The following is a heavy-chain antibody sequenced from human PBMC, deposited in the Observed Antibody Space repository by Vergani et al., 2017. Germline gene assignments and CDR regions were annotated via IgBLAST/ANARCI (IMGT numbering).Heavy chain of an antibody. V-gene: IGHV1-58*01. CDR3: ARGSLPYIAVAGTGAFDI. J-gene: IGHJ3*02. Sequence: QMQLVQSGPEVKKPGTSVKVSCKASGFTFSSSAVQWVRQARGQRLEWIGWIVVGSGNTNYAQKFQERVTITRDMSTSTAYMELRSLRSEDTAVYYCARGSLPYIAVAGTGAFDIWGQGTMVTVSS. CDR1: GFTFSSSA. D-gene: IGHD6-19*01. CDR2: IVVGSGNT.